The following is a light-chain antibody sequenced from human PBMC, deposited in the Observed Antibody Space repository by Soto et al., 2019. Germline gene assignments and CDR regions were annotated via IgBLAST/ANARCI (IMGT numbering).Light chain of an antibody. J-gene: IGKJ4*01. CDR2: DAS. CDR3: QQRNNWPLT. Sequence: EIVLTQSPAPLSLSPGERATLSCRASQSISRYLAWYQQKPGQAPRLLIYDASNRATGIPARFSGSGSGTDCTLTISSLEPEDVAMYYCQQRNNWPLTFVGGTKVDIK. V-gene: IGKV3-11*01. CDR1: QSISRY.